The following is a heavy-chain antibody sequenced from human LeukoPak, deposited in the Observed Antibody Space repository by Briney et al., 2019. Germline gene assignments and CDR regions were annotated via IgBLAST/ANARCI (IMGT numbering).Heavy chain of an antibody. Sequence: GGSLRLSCAASGFTFSSYGMHWVRQAPGKGLEWVAVISYDGSNKYYADSVKGRFTISRDNSKNTLYLQMNSLRAEDTAVYYCAREPGGGYYDSSGYSHPLDYWGQGTLVTVSS. V-gene: IGHV3-30*19. CDR1: GFTFSSYG. CDR3: AREPGGGYYDSSGYSHPLDY. CDR2: ISYDGSNK. J-gene: IGHJ4*02. D-gene: IGHD3-22*01.